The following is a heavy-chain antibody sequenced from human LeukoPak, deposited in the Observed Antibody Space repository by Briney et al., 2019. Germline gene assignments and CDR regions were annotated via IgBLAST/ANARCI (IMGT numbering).Heavy chain of an antibody. J-gene: IGHJ5*02. Sequence: GGSLRLSCAASGFTFSSYSMNWVRQAPGKGLEWVSYISSSSSTIYYADSVKGRFTISRDNSKNTLYLQMNSLRTEDTAVYYCMTGSSEKIYYESHILYIGEAWGQGTLVTVSS. D-gene: IGHD3-22*01. CDR2: ISSSSSTI. CDR1: GFTFSSYS. V-gene: IGHV3-48*01. CDR3: MTGSSEKIYYESHILYIGEA.